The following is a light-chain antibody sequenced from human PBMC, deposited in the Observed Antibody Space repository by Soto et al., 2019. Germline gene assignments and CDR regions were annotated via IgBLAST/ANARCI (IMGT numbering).Light chain of an antibody. CDR3: QKYVTSPPT. CDR2: GAS. J-gene: IGKJ1*01. CDR1: QSVSSSR. Sequence: EIVLTESPGTLSLSPGERATLSCGASQSVSSSRFAWYQQTPGQAPRLLISGASSRATGIPHRFSGSGSGADFPPTISRLEPEDFAVYCCQKYVTSPPTFGQGTKVDIK. V-gene: IGKV3-20*01.